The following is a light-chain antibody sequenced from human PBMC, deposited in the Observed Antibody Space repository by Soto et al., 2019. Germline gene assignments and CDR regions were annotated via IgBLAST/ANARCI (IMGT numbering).Light chain of an antibody. Sequence: ETVMTQSPATLSVSPGETATLSCRAEYSVNNNLAWYQQKPGQAPKLLIYRASTRATGIPARFSGSGSGTEFTLTISNLQSDDSAVYYCQQSNNWPLLSFGGGTKVEIK. V-gene: IGKV3-15*01. CDR2: RAS. CDR1: YSVNNN. CDR3: QQSNNWPLLS. J-gene: IGKJ4*01.